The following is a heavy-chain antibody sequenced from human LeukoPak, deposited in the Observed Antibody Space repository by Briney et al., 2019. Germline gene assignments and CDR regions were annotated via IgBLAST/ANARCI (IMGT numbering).Heavy chain of an antibody. J-gene: IGHJ4*02. CDR1: GGSISSNTYY. CDR2: IYYSGRT. D-gene: IGHD5-12*01. CDR3: ARRTIVATIDY. V-gene: IGHV4-39*02. Sequence: SETLSLTCTVSGGSISSNTYYWAWIRQPPGKGLEWIGGIYYSGRTFYNPSLKSRVTISIDTSKNHFSLKLSSVTASDTAVYYCARRTIVATIDYWGQGTLVTVSS.